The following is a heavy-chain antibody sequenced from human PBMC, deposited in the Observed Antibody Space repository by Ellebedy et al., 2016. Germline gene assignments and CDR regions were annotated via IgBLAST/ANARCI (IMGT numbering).Heavy chain of an antibody. V-gene: IGHV3-21*01. Sequence: GGSLRLSCAASGFTFSSYTMIWVRQAPGKALEWVSSISSRSTYIYYAESLKGRFTISRDHAKNSLYLQMNSVTAEDTAVYYCAREVVDGRQSDYWGQGTPVTVSS. D-gene: IGHD2-15*01. CDR2: ISSRSTYI. CDR1: GFTFSSYT. J-gene: IGHJ4*02. CDR3: AREVVDGRQSDY.